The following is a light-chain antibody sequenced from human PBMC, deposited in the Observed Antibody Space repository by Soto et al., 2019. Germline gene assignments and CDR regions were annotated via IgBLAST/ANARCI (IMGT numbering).Light chain of an antibody. CDR2: WAS. CDR3: QQYYTPPRT. CDR1: QTVLDSSNNKDY. V-gene: IGKV4-1*01. J-gene: IGKJ5*01. Sequence: DIVMTQSPDSLAVSLGESGTISCKSSQTVLDSSNNKDYLTWYQQKPGQPPKLLIYWASTREFGVPDRFSGSGSGTDFTLTISRLQAEDVAVSYCQQYYTPPRTFGHGTRLEIK.